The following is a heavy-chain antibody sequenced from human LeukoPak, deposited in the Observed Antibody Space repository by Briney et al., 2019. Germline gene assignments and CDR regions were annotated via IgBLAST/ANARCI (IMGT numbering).Heavy chain of an antibody. CDR3: ARDLATGYPRTGAFDI. V-gene: IGHV4-59*02. Sequence: SETLSLTCTVSGGSVSSYYWSWIRQPPEKGLECIGYIYYTGSTNYSPSLKSRLTMSVDTSKNQFSLKLSSVTAADTAVYYCARDLATGYPRTGAFDIWGQGTMVTVSS. D-gene: IGHD3-9*01. J-gene: IGHJ3*02. CDR1: GGSVSSYY. CDR2: IYYTGST.